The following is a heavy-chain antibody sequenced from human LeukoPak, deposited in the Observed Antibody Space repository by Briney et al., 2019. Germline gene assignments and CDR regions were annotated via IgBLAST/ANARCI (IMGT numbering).Heavy chain of an antibody. CDR3: AIVSGVYGSGSYVLDY. CDR1: GGTFSSYA. J-gene: IGHJ4*02. V-gene: IGHV1-69*01. Sequence: ASVKVSCKASGGTFSSYAISWVRQAPGQGLEWMGGIIPISGTANYAQKFQGRVTITADESTSTAYMELSSLRSEDTAVYYCAIVSGVYGSGSYVLDYWGQGTLVTVSS. D-gene: IGHD3-10*01. CDR2: IIPISGTA.